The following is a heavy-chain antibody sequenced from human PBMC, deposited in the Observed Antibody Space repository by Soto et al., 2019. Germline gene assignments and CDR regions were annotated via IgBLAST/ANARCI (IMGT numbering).Heavy chain of an antibody. CDR3: AKDTGRLVLPSDAFDI. Sequence: GGSLRLSCAASGFTFDDYAMHWVRQAPGKGLEWVSGISWNSGSIGYADSVKGRFTISRDNAKNSLYLQMNSLRAEDTALYYCAKDTGRLVLPSDAFDIWGQGTMVTVSS. CDR2: ISWNSGSI. V-gene: IGHV3-9*01. J-gene: IGHJ3*02. D-gene: IGHD6-6*01. CDR1: GFTFDDYA.